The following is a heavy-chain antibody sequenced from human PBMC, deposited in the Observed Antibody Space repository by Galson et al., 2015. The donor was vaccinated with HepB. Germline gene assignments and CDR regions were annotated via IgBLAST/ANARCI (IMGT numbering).Heavy chain of an antibody. V-gene: IGHV7-4-1*02. D-gene: IGHD2-15*01. CDR1: GYIFTRYA. Sequence: SVKVSCKASGYIFTRYAMNWVRQVPGQGLEWMGWINTNTGNPTYAQGFTGRFAFSLDTSVSTAYLQISSLKAEDTAMYYCARDRGSGSHFFDYWGQGTLVTVSS. CDR2: INTNTGNP. J-gene: IGHJ4*02. CDR3: ARDRGSGSHFFDY.